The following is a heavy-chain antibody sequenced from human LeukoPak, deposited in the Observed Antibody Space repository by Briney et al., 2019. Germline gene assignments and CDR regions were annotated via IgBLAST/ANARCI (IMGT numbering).Heavy chain of an antibody. CDR2: IWSDKSNR. D-gene: IGHD4-11*01. CDR1: GFIFNHHA. Sequence: GGSLRLSCAASGFIFNHHAMHWVRQAPGKGLEWVAVIWSDKSNRFYADSVRGRFTISRDDSRKTVYLQMERMTAEDTAIYYCAKDAQRGFDYSNSLEYWGQGALVTVAS. V-gene: IGHV3-33*06. CDR3: AKDAQRGFDYSNSLEY. J-gene: IGHJ4*02.